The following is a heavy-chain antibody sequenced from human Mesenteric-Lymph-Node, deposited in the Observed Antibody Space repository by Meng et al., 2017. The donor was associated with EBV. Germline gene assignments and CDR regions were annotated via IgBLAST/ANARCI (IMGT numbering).Heavy chain of an antibody. Sequence: QVQLQASGPGLVKPSETLSLTCTVYGGSISNSNWWSWVRQPPGKGLQWIGEIFHSGGTNYNPSLKSRVTISVDKSKNQFSLKVNSLTAADTAVYYCARITFGGAIGDWGQGTLVTVSS. CDR2: IFHSGGT. V-gene: IGHV4-4*02. CDR3: ARITFGGAIGD. CDR1: GGSISNSNW. J-gene: IGHJ4*02. D-gene: IGHD3-16*02.